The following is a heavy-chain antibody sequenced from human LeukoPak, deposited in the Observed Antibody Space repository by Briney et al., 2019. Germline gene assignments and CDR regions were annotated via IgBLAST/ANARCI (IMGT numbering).Heavy chain of an antibody. J-gene: IGHJ4*02. Sequence: GASVKVSCKASGYTFTSYYMHWVRQAPGQGLEWMGIINPSGGSTSYAQKFQGRVTMTRDTSTSTVYMELSSLRSDDTAVYYCARARITYYYDSSGYYPDYWGQGTLVTVSS. CDR1: GYTFTSYY. V-gene: IGHV1-46*01. D-gene: IGHD3-22*01. CDR2: INPSGGST. CDR3: ARARITYYYDSSGYYPDY.